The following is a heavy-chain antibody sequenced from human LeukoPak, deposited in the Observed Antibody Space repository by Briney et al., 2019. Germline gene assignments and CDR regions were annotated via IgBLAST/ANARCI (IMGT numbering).Heavy chain of an antibody. CDR1: GFTFSSYS. J-gene: IGHJ6*02. Sequence: TGGSLRLSCAASGFTFSSYSMSWVRQAPGKGLEWVSSISSSSSYIYYADSVKGRLTISRDNAKNTLYLQMNSLRAEDTAVYYCAREWDPYGDYYFGMDVWGQGTTVTVSS. CDR2: ISSSSSYI. CDR3: AREWDPYGDYYFGMDV. D-gene: IGHD4-17*01. V-gene: IGHV3-21*01.